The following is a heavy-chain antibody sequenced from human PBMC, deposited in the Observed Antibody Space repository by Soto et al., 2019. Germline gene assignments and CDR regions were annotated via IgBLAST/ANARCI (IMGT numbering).Heavy chain of an antibody. J-gene: IGHJ6*02. CDR2: IWYDGGNK. V-gene: IGHV3-33*01. CDR3: ARGLGKGGKGYYYYGMDV. Sequence: QVQLVESGGGVVQPGRSLRLSCAASGFTFSSYGMHWVRQAPGKGLEWVAVIWYDGGNKYYADSVKGRFTISRDNSKNTLYLQMNSLRAEDTAVYYCARGLGKGGKGYYYYGMDVWGQGTTVTVSS. CDR1: GFTFSSYG. D-gene: IGHD2-15*01.